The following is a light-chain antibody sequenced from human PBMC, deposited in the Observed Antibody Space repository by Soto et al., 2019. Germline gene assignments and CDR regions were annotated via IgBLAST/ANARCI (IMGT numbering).Light chain of an antibody. CDR3: QQYNNWPQT. CDR1: QSISSN. J-gene: IGKJ1*01. Sequence: EIVMTQSPATLSVSPGERATLSCRASQSISSNLVWYQQKPGQAPRLLIYGASTRATVISARFSGSGSGTEFPLTISRLQSEDFAVYYCQQYNNWPQTFGQGTKVEIK. CDR2: GAS. V-gene: IGKV3-15*01.